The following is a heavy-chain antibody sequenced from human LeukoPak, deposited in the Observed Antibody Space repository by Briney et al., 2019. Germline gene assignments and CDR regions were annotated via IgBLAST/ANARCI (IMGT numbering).Heavy chain of an antibody. J-gene: IGHJ6*03. D-gene: IGHD6-6*01. CDR3: AREIAARDYYYMDV. Sequence: ALVKVSCKASGGTFSSYAISWVRQAPGQGLEWMGGIIPIFGTANYAQKFQGRVTITTDESTSTAYMELSSLRSEDTAVYYCAREIAARDYYYMDVWGKGTTVTVSS. V-gene: IGHV1-69*05. CDR1: GGTFSSYA. CDR2: IIPIFGTA.